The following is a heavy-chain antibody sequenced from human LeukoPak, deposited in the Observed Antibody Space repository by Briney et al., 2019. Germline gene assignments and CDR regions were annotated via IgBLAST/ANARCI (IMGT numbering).Heavy chain of an antibody. CDR1: GFTFSSYA. Sequence: GGSLRLSCAASGFTFSSYAMHWVRQAPGKGLEWVAVISYDGSTQYYADSVKGRFTISRDNSKNTLYLQMNSLRAEDTAVYYCARWATGSYAGLDYWGQGTLVTVSS. CDR2: ISYDGSTQ. J-gene: IGHJ4*02. CDR3: ARWATGSYAGLDY. D-gene: IGHD1-26*01. V-gene: IGHV3-30*04.